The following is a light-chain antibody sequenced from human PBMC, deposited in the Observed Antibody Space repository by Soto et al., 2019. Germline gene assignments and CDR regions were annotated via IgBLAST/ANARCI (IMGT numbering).Light chain of an antibody. CDR2: EVS. Sequence: QSVLTQPASVSGSPGQSITISCTGTSSDVGSYNYVSWYQQHPGKAPKLMIYEVSDRPSGISSRFSGSKSGNTASLTISGLQTGDEADYYYSSYTSSSTLFGTGTKVTVL. CDR3: SSYTSSSTL. J-gene: IGLJ1*01. CDR1: SSDVGSYNY. V-gene: IGLV2-14*01.